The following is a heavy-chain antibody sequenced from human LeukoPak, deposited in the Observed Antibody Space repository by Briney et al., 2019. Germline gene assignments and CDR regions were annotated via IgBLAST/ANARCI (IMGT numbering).Heavy chain of an antibody. Sequence: SQTLSLTCTVSGDSISSGDYYWSWIRQHPGKGLEWIGYIFYSGSTYFNPPLKSRVTISVVTSKNQFSLKLSSVTAADTAVYYCARSIGSYGIGPFDYWGQGTLVTVSS. CDR1: GDSISSGDYY. J-gene: IGHJ4*02. V-gene: IGHV4-31*03. D-gene: IGHD5-18*01. CDR2: IFYSGST. CDR3: ARSIGSYGIGPFDY.